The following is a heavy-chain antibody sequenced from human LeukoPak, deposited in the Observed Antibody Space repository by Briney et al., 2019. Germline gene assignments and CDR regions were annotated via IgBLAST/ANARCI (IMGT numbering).Heavy chain of an antibody. V-gene: IGHV3-23*01. CDR3: TTTAGYNYGQY. J-gene: IGHJ4*02. CDR1: KFAFSSYA. CDR2: ISGGGGNT. D-gene: IGHD5-18*01. Sequence: GGSLRLSCAASKFAFSSYAMSWVRQAPGRGLEWVSAISGGGGNTYYADSVKGRFTISRDNSKNTLYLQMNSLRAEDTAIYYCTTTAGYNYGQYWGQGTLVTVSS.